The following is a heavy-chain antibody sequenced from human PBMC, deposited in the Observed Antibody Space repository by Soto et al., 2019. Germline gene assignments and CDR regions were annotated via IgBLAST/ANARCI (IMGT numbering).Heavy chain of an antibody. Sequence: TSETLSLTCTVSGGSISSYYWSWIRQPPGKGLEWIGYIHHSGSTNYNPSLKSRVTISVDTTKNQISLKLSSLTAADTAVYYCASLGSGYSNAFDIWGQGTMVTVSS. J-gene: IGHJ3*02. CDR1: GGSISSYY. V-gene: IGHV4-59*01. CDR3: ASLGSGYSNAFDI. CDR2: IHHSGST. D-gene: IGHD3-22*01.